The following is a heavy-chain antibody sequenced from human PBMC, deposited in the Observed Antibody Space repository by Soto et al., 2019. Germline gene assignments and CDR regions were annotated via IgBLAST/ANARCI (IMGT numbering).Heavy chain of an antibody. D-gene: IGHD3-22*01. CDR3: ARIFYDSSGSRFDY. Sequence: QLQLQESGPGLVKPSETPSLTCAVSGGSISRSSSYWGWIRQPPGKGLEWIGSIFYSGSTYYNPSLKSRVTISVDTSKNQFSLKLNSVTAADTALYYCARIFYDSSGSRFDYWGQGSLVTVSS. CDR2: IFYSGST. CDR1: GGSISRSSSY. V-gene: IGHV4-39*05. J-gene: IGHJ4*02.